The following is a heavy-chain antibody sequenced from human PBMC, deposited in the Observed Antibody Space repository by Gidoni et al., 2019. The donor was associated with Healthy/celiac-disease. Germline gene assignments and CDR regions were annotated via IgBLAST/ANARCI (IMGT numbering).Heavy chain of an antibody. D-gene: IGHD1-1*01. Sequence: QVQLQESGPGLVKPSQTLSLTCTVPGGSISSGSYYWSWIRQPAGKGLEWIGRIYTSGSTNYNPSLKSRVTISVDTSKNQFSLKLSSVTAADTAVYYCARVSNWNLNEMAFVDYWGQGTLVTVSS. CDR2: IYTSGST. V-gene: IGHV4-61*02. J-gene: IGHJ4*02. CDR3: ARVSNWNLNEMAFVDY. CDR1: GGSISSGSYY.